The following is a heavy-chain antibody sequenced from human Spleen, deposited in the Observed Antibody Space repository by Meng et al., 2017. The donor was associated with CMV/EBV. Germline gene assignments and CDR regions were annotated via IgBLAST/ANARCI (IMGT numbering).Heavy chain of an antibody. CDR2: IYWNDDK. J-gene: IGHJ5*02. CDR1: LSTSGVG. Sequence: LSTSGVGVGWIRQHPGKALEWLALIYWNDDKRYSPSLKSRLTITKDTSKNQVVLTMTNMDPVDTATYYCAHSSSSSSWTGNPNWFDPWGQGTLVTVSS. D-gene: IGHD6-13*01. CDR3: AHSSSSSSWTGNPNWFDP. V-gene: IGHV2-5*01.